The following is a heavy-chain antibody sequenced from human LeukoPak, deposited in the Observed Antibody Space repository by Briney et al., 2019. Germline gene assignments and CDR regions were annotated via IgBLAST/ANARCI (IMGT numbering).Heavy chain of an antibody. CDR2: ISGSGGCT. CDR3: AGGESLRFLYY. CDR1: GFTFSHYA. J-gene: IGHJ4*02. V-gene: IGHV3-23*01. D-gene: IGHD3-3*01. Sequence: GWSLRLSCAASGFTFSHYAMSWVRQAPGTGLEWVSAISGSGGCTYYPDSVNGRFTTYRDNSKNTLYLQMNSLRAEDTDVYYCAGGESLRFLYYWGQGTLVTVSS.